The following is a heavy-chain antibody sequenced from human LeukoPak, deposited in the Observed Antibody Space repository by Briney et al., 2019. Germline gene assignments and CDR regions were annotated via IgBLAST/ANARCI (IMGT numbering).Heavy chain of an antibody. CDR1: GGSISSYY. Sequence: PSETLSLTCTVSGGSISSYYWSWIRQPAGKGLEWIGRIYTSGSTNYNPSLKSRVTMSVDTSKNQFSLKLSSVTAADTAVYYCAIAYDFWSGCPAYFDYWGQGTLVTVSS. D-gene: IGHD3-3*01. V-gene: IGHV4-4*07. CDR3: AIAYDFWSGCPAYFDY. J-gene: IGHJ4*02. CDR2: IYTSGST.